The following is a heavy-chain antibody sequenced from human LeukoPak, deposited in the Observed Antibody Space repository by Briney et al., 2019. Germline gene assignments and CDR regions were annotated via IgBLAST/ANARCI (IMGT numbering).Heavy chain of an antibody. D-gene: IGHD1-26*01. V-gene: IGHV4-59*01. CDR2: IYDSEST. CDR3: ARGLSGSYQIDY. CDR1: GGSISSYF. J-gene: IGHJ4*02. Sequence: SETLSLTCTVSGGSISSYFWNWIRQPPGKGLEWIGYIYDSESTNYNPSLKRRVTISVDTSKNQFSLKLSSVTAADTAVYYCARGLSGSYQIDYWGQGTLVTVSS.